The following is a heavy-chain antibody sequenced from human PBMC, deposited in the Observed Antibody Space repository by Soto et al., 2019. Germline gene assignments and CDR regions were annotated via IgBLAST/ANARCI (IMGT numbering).Heavy chain of an antibody. Sequence: SLRLSCAASGFKFRNYAIPLVRQAPGKGLEWLAVIWFDGSKKDYADSVKGRFTISRDNSKNTVYLDMNSLTADDSGVFYCARAHTMMILDRFDPWGHGTLVTVSS. CDR2: IWFDGSKK. CDR1: GFKFRNYA. CDR3: ARAHTMMILDRFDP. V-gene: IGHV3-33*01. J-gene: IGHJ5*02. D-gene: IGHD3-22*01.